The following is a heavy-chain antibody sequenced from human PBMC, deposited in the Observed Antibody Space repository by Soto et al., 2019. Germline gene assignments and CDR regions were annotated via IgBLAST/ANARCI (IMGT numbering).Heavy chain of an antibody. D-gene: IGHD1-1*01. J-gene: IGHJ6*02. V-gene: IGHV1-69*01. Sequence: QVQLVQSGAEVKKPGTSVKISCKVSGGTFSSYAISWVRQAPGQGLEWLGEIIYIFGTAMYAQKFQSRVTIIADESASTAYMELSSLRSDDTAVYYCARGGKERFRGSGMDVWGQGTTVTVSS. CDR1: GGTFSSYA. CDR2: IIYIFGTA. CDR3: ARGGKERFRGSGMDV.